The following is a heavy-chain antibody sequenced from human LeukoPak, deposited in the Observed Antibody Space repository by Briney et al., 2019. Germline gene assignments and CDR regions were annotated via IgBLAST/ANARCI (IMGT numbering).Heavy chain of an antibody. D-gene: IGHD3-22*01. J-gene: IGHJ5*02. Sequence: KPGASAKVSCRASGYTFTSYYIHGVRQAPGQGLEWMGIINPSGGSTGYAQKVQGRVTLTRDTSTSTVYMELSSLRSEDMAVYYCARGLPNDYYDTSGYYLGPWGQGTLVTVSS. CDR2: INPSGGST. V-gene: IGHV1-46*01. CDR3: ARGLPNDYYDTSGYYLGP. CDR1: GYTFTSYY.